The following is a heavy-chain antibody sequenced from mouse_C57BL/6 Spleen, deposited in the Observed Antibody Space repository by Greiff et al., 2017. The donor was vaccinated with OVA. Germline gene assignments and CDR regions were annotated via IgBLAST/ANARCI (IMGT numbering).Heavy chain of an antibody. J-gene: IGHJ1*03. D-gene: IGHD1-1*01. Sequence: QVQLKESGAELVKPGASVKLSCKASGYTFTSYWMHWVKQRPGRGPEWIGRIDSNSGGTKYNEKFKSKATLTVDKPSSTAYMQLSSLTSEDSAVYYCARSTVVANWYFDVWGTGTTVTVSS. CDR3: ARSTVVANWYFDV. CDR2: IDSNSGGT. CDR1: GYTFTSYW. V-gene: IGHV1-72*01.